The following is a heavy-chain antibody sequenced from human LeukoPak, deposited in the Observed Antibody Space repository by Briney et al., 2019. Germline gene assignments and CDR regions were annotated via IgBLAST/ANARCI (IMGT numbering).Heavy chain of an antibody. CDR3: ASLVVTAIQGNWFDP. CDR2: ISYDGSNK. CDR1: GFTFSSYA. Sequence: PGGSLRLSCAASGFTFSSYAMHWVRQAPGKGLEWVAVISYDGSNKYYADSVKGRFTISRDNSKNTLYLQMNSLRAEDTAVYYCASLVVTAIQGNWFDPWGQGTLVTVSS. V-gene: IGHV3-30-3*01. D-gene: IGHD2-21*02. J-gene: IGHJ5*02.